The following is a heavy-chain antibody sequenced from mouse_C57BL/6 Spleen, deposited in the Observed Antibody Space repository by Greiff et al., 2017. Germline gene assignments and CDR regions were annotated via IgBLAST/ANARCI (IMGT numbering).Heavy chain of an antibody. V-gene: IGHV5-17*01. CDR2: ISRGSSTI. J-gene: IGHJ1*03. CDR1: GFTFSDYG. D-gene: IGHD2-5*01. CDR3: ARGYSNYGYWYFEG. Sequence: EVQVVESGGGLVKPGGSLKLSCAASGFTFSDYGMHWVRQAPEKGLEWVAYISRGSSTIYYADTVKGRFTISRDNAKNTLFLQRTSLRSEDTAMYYCARGYSNYGYWYFEGWGTGTTVTVAS.